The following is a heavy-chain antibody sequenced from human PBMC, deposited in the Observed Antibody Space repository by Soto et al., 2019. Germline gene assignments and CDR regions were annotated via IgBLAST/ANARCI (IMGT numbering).Heavy chain of an antibody. CDR3: ARGVLY. CDR2: IYHSGST. V-gene: IGHV4-31*03. J-gene: IGHJ4*02. Sequence: QVQLQESGPGLVKPAQTLSLTCTVSGASISSGGYYWNWIRQHPGKGLEWIGYIYHSGSTDYNPSLKSRTTISVDTSKNQFSLKLSSVTAADTAVYYCARGVLYWGQGTLVTGSS. CDR1: GASISSGGYY.